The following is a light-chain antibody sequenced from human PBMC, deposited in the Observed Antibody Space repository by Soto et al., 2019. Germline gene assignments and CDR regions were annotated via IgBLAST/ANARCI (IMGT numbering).Light chain of an antibody. CDR1: QSISRC. CDR2: DSS. CDR3: QQYDNWPPIT. V-gene: IGKV3-15*01. J-gene: IGKJ5*01. Sequence: EIGMTQSPATLSVSPGERATLSCRASQSISRCVAWSQQKPGHAPTLLIHDSSTRATGIPARFSGSGSGTEFTLTISSLQSEDFAVYYCQQYDNWPPITFGQGTRLEIK.